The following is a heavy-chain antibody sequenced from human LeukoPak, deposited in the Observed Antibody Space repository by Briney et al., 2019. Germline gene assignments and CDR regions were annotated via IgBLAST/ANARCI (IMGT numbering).Heavy chain of an antibody. CDR1: GGTFSSYA. CDR3: AREGPLDAFDI. CDR2: IIPIFGTA. J-gene: IGHJ3*02. Sequence: ASVKVSCKASGGTFSSYAISWVRQAPGQGLEWMGGIIPIFGTANYAQKFQGRVTITADKSTSTAYMELSSLRSEDTAVYYCAREGPLDAFDIWGQGTMVTVSS. V-gene: IGHV1-69*06.